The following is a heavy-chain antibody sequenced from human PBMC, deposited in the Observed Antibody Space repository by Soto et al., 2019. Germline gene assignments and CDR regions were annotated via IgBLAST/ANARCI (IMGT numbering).Heavy chain of an antibody. V-gene: IGHV3-33*01. J-gene: IGHJ5*02. Sequence: HPGGSLRLSCAASGFPFSSYGMHWVRQAPGKGLEWVAVIWYYGSNKYYADSVKGRFTISRDNSKNTLYLQMNSLRAEDTAVYYCARATDDIVVVVARESWGQGTLVSVSS. D-gene: IGHD2-15*01. CDR1: GFPFSSYG. CDR2: IWYYGSNK. CDR3: ARATDDIVVVVARES.